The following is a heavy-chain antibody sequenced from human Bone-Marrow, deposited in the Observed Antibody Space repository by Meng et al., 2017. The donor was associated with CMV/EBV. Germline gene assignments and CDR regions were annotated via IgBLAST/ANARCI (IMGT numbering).Heavy chain of an antibody. CDR3: TTIYCSSTSCYDY. Sequence: GESLKISCAASGFTFSDYYMSWIRQAPGKGLAWVSYISSSGSTIYYADSVKGRFTISRDNAKNSLYLQMNSLRAEDTAVYYCTTIYCSSTSCYDYWGQGTLVTVSS. CDR2: ISSSGSTI. D-gene: IGHD2-2*01. J-gene: IGHJ4*02. CDR1: GFTFSDYY. V-gene: IGHV3-11*01.